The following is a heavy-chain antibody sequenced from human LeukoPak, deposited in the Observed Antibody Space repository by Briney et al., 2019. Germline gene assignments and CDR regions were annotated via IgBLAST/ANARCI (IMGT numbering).Heavy chain of an antibody. D-gene: IGHD5-18*01. CDR3: ARDNPDGYSYGLDY. CDR1: GFTFSSYR. V-gene: IGHV3-48*02. J-gene: IGHJ4*02. Sequence: GGSLRLSCAASGFTFSSYRMNWVRQAPGKGLEWVSYIRSSSSTIYYADSVKGRFTISRDNAKNSLYLQMNSLRDEDTAVYYCARDNPDGYSYGLDYWGQGTLVTVSS. CDR2: IRSSSSTI.